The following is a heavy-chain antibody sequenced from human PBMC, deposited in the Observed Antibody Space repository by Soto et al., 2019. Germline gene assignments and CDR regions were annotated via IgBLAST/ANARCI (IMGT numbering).Heavy chain of an antibody. Sequence: GASVKVSCKVSGYTLTELSMHWVRQAPGKGLEWMGGFDPEDGETIYAQKFQGRVTMTEDTSTDTAYMELSSLRSEDTAVYYCATGHTIFGVVTTQFDYWGQGTLVTVSS. J-gene: IGHJ4*02. CDR2: FDPEDGET. CDR3: ATGHTIFGVVTTQFDY. V-gene: IGHV1-24*01. CDR1: GYTLTELS. D-gene: IGHD3-3*01.